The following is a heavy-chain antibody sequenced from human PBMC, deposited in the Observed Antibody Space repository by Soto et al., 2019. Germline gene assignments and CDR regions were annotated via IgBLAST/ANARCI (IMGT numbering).Heavy chain of an antibody. CDR1: GFTFSSYA. CDR2: ISGSGGST. J-gene: IGHJ4*02. V-gene: IGHV3-23*01. Sequence: GGSLRLSCAASGFTFSSYAMSWVRQAPGKGLEWVSAISGSGGSTYYADSVKGRFTISRDNSKNTLYLQMNSLRAEDTAVYYCAKALRIMITFGGVIAYWGQGTLVTVSS. D-gene: IGHD3-16*02. CDR3: AKALRIMITFGGVIAY.